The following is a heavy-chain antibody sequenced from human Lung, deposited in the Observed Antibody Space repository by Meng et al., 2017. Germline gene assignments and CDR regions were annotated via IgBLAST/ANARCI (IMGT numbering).Heavy chain of an antibody. CDR1: GFTFRRYG. Sequence: QVQVVVSGGGVVQPGKSLRFSCEASGFTFRRYGMPWVRQAPCKGLEWVAVICNDGITSYYADSVKGRFSISRDNSKNTLFLQMNSLRAEDTAMYFCARDERATQFEYWGQGTLVTVSS. J-gene: IGHJ4*02. CDR3: ARDERATQFEY. V-gene: IGHV3-33*01. CDR2: ICNDGITS.